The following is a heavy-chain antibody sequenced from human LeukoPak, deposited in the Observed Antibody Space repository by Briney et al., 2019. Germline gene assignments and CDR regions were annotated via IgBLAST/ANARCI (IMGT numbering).Heavy chain of an antibody. J-gene: IGHJ4*02. CDR3: TTDGVEWVEEGKRFDY. Sequence: GGSLRLSCAASGFTFSSYSMNWVRQAPGKGLEWVGRIKSKTDGGTTDYAAPVKGRFTISRDDSKNTLYLQMNSLKTEDTAVYYCTTDGVEWVEEGKRFDYWGQGTLVTVSS. D-gene: IGHD3-3*01. CDR1: GFTFSSYS. CDR2: IKSKTDGGTT. V-gene: IGHV3-15*07.